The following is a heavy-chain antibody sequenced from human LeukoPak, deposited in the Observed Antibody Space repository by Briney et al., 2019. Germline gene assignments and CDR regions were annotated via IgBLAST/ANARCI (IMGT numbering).Heavy chain of an antibody. D-gene: IGHD2-8*01. Sequence: GESLKISWKGSGYSFPTYWIAWVRQMPGKGLEWMGIIYPGDSDTRSSPSFQGHVTISADKSINTAYLQWRSLKASDTALYYSARSSGLYARIDSWGQGTLVTVSS. CDR1: GYSFPTYW. J-gene: IGHJ5*01. V-gene: IGHV5-51*01. CDR3: ARSSGLYARIDS. CDR2: IYPGDSDT.